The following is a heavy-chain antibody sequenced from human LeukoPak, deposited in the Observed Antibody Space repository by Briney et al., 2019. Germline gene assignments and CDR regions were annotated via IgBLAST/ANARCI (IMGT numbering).Heavy chain of an antibody. D-gene: IGHD2-2*01. CDR2: ISYDGSNK. J-gene: IGHJ4*02. CDR3: AKRAFCSSASCYYFDF. Sequence: GGSLRLSCAASGFTFSSYGMHWVRQAPGKGLEWVAVISYDGSNKYYADSMKGRFTISRDNSQNTLYLQMNSLRAEDTAVYYCAKRAFCSSASCYYFDFWGQGTLVTVSS. V-gene: IGHV3-30*18. CDR1: GFTFSSYG.